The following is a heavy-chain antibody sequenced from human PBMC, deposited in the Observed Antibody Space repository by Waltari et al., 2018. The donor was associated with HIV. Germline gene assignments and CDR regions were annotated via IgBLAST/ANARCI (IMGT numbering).Heavy chain of an antibody. J-gene: IGHJ3*02. CDR1: GFNIYSHG. Sequence: QVELVQSGGEEKKPGASVKVSCPNSGFNIYSHGISSVRQAPGQGPEWMGWIGFGNVGAKKSQIFQGRRTMTTDTSTKTANMELRSLTSDDTAVYYCAKEGYCSGGSCYSGTLDIWGQGTMVTVSS. D-gene: IGHD2-15*01. CDR2: IGFGNVGA. V-gene: IGHV1-18*01. CDR3: AKEGYCSGGSCYSGTLDI.